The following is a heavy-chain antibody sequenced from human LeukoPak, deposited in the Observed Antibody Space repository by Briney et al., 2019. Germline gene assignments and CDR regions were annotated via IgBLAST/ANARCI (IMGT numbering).Heavy chain of an antibody. Sequence: GGSLRLSCAASGFNFGTYAMNWVRQAPGKGLEWVSCISGSGGSTYYADSVKGRFTISRDNSKNTVSLQMNSLRGDDTAVYYCARLMGERSLFDYWGQGVVVTVSS. CDR3: ARLMGERSLFDY. CDR1: GFNFGTYA. CDR2: ISGSGGST. V-gene: IGHV3-23*01. J-gene: IGHJ4*02. D-gene: IGHD1-26*01.